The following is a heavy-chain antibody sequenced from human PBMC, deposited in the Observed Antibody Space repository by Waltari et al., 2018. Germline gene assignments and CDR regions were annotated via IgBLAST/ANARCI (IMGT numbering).Heavy chain of an antibody. CDR2: MNHSGSY. D-gene: IGHD7-27*01. J-gene: IGHJ4*02. V-gene: IGHV4-34*01. CDR3: ARGGSPWGSSRRFDY. Sequence: QVQLQQWGAGLLKPSETLSLTCAVNGGSFSGSFWSWIRQFPGRGLEWIGEMNHSGSYNYSPSLKSRVTLSVDTSNNQFSLRLTSVTAADTAVYYCARGGSPWGSSRRFDYWGQGTLVTVSS. CDR1: GGSFSGSF.